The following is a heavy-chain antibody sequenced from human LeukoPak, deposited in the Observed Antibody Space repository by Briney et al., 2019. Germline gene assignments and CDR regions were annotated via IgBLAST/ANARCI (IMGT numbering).Heavy chain of an antibody. D-gene: IGHD3-22*01. J-gene: IGHJ6*03. Sequence: SETLSLTCTVSGYSISSGYYWGWIRQPPGKGLEWIGSIYYSGSTNYNPSLKSRVTISVDTSKNQFSLKLSSVTAADTAVYHCARVVAVISYYYMDVWGKGTTVTVSS. CDR2: IYYSGST. CDR1: GYSISSGYY. V-gene: IGHV4-38-2*02. CDR3: ARVVAVISYYYMDV.